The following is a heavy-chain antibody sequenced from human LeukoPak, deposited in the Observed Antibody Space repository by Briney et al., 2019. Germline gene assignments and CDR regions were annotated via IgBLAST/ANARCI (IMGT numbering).Heavy chain of an antibody. CDR1: GFTFSTYV. D-gene: IGHD2-15*01. V-gene: IGHV3-23*01. CDR3: AKAVGYCSGGSCYHLIDY. CDR2: ISGSGGST. J-gene: IGHJ4*02. Sequence: GGSLRLSCAASGFTFSTYVMTWVRQAPGKGLEWVSAISGSGGSTYYADSVKGRFTISRDNSKNTLYLQMNSLRAEDTAVYYCAKAVGYCSGGSCYHLIDYWGQGTLVTVSS.